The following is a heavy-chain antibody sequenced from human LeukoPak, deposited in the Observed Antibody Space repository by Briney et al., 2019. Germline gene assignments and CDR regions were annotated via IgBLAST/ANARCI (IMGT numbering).Heavy chain of an antibody. J-gene: IGHJ3*02. V-gene: IGHV1-69*06. D-gene: IGHD6-13*01. CDR2: IIPIFGTA. Sequence: SVKVSCKASGGTFSSYAISWVRQAPGQGLEWMGGIIPIFGTANYAQKFQGRVTITADKSTSTAYMELSSLRSEDTAVYYCARGYSSSWSFTHSLDAFDIWGQGTMVTVSS. CDR1: GGTFSSYA. CDR3: ARGYSSSWSFTHSLDAFDI.